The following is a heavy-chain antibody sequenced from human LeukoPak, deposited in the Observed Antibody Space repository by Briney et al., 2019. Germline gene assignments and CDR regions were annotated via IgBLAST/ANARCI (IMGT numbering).Heavy chain of an antibody. Sequence: GGSLRLSCAASGFTFSSYAMHWVRQAPGKGLEWVAVISYDGSNKYYADSVKGRFTISRGNSKNTLYLQMNSLRAEDTAVYYCARDRRGDDYYYYGMNVWGKGTTVTVSS. J-gene: IGHJ6*04. CDR3: ARDRRGDDYYYYGMNV. CDR2: ISYDGSNK. CDR1: GFTFSSYA. D-gene: IGHD4-17*01. V-gene: IGHV3-30*04.